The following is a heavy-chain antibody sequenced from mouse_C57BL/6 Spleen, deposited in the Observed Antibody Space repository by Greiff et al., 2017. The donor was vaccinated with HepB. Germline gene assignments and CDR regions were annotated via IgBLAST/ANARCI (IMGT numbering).Heavy chain of an antibody. CDR1: GYAFSSSW. J-gene: IGHJ4*01. D-gene: IGHD1-1*02. Sequence: VQLVESGPELVKPGASVKISCKASGYAFSSSWMNWVKQRPGKGLEWIGRIYPGDGDTNYNGKFKGKATLTADKSSSTAYMQLSSLTSEDSAVYFCAREVDLYYAMDYWGQGTSVTVSS. CDR3: AREVDLYYAMDY. CDR2: IYPGDGDT. V-gene: IGHV1-82*01.